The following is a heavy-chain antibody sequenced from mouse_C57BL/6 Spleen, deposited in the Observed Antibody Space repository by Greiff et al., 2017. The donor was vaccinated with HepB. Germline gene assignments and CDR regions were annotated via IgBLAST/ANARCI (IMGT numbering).Heavy chain of an antibody. V-gene: IGHV5-17*01. Sequence: DVMLVESGGGLVKPGGSLKLSCAASGFTFSDYGMHWVRQAPEKGLEWVAYISSGSSTIYYADTVKGRFTISRDNAKNTLFLQMTSLRSEDTAMYYCARSDLLTAMDYWGQGTSVTVSS. D-gene: IGHD6-1*01. CDR1: GFTFSDYG. CDR3: ARSDLLTAMDY. J-gene: IGHJ4*01. CDR2: ISSGSSTI.